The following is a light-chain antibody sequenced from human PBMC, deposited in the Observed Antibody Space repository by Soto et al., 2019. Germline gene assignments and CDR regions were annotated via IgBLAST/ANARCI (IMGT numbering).Light chain of an antibody. J-gene: IGKJ2*01. CDR2: GAS. Sequence: EIVMTQSPATLSVSPGERATLSCRASQSVNIYLAWYQQKPGQAPRLLIFGASSRATGIPARFSGSGSGTEFNLTISSLQSEDFAVYYCQQFYYYPHTFGQGTKLEVK. V-gene: IGKV3D-15*01. CDR1: QSVNIY. CDR3: QQFYYYPHT.